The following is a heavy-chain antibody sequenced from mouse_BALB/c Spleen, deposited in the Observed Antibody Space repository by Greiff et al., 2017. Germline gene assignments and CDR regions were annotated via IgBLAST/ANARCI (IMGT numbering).Heavy chain of an antibody. J-gene: IGHJ1*01. D-gene: IGHD1-1*01. CDR3: ARDGYYYGSSSYWYFDV. CDR1: GYTFTSYT. Sequence: QVQLQQPGAELVRPGVSVKLSCKASGYTFTSYTMHWVKQRPGQGLEWIGYINPSSGYTNYNQKFKDKATLTADKSSSTAYMQLSSLTSEDSAVYYCARDGYYYGSSSYWYFDVWGAGTTVTVSS. V-gene: IGHV1S26*01. CDR2: INPSSGYT.